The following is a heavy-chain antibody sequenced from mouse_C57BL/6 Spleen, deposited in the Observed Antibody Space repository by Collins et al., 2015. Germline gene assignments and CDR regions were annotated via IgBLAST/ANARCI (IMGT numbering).Heavy chain of an antibody. CDR3: AVYYGSSYGGLYAMDY. V-gene: IGHV1-14*01. CDR1: GYTFTSYV. CDR2: INPYNDGT. D-gene: IGHD1-1*01. Sequence: VQLQQSGPELVKPGASVKMSCKASGYTFTSYVMHWVKQKPGQGLEWIGYINPYNDGTKYNEKFKGKATLTSDKSSSTAYMELSSLTSEDSAVYYCAVYYGSSYGGLYAMDYWGQGTSVTVSS. J-gene: IGHJ4*01.